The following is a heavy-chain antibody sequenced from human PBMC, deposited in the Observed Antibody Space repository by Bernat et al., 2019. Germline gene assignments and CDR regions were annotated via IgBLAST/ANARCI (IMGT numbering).Heavy chain of an antibody. J-gene: IGHJ4*02. CDR3: AKEAAFCGTGCYSLADC. V-gene: IGHV3-23*04. CDR2: ISGPGVTT. CDR1: GFTFSSYS. Sequence: EVQLVESGGGLVQPGGSLRVSCAASGFTFSSYSMIWVRQAPGKGLKWVALISGPGVTTHYADSVKGRFTISRDNSKNTLFLQMNSLRAEDTAVYYCAKEAAFCGTGCYSLADCWGQGTLVTVSS. D-gene: IGHD2-21*02.